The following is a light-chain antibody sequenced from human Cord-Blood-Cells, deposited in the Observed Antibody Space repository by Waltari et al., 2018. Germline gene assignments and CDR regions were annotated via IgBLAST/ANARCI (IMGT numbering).Light chain of an antibody. V-gene: IGKV1-39*01. CDR3: QQSYSTPRT. CDR2: AAS. J-gene: IGKJ1*01. CDR1: QSIRSY. Sequence: DIQMTQSPSSLSASVGDRVTITCRASQSIRSYLNWYQQKPGKAPQLLIYAASSLQSGVTSRFSGSGSGTDFTLSISSLQPEDFATYYCQQSYSTPRTFGQGTKVEIK.